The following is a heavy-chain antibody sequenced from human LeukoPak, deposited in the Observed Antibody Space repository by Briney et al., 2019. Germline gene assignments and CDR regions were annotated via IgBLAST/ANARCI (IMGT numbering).Heavy chain of an antibody. Sequence: PGGSLRLSCAASGFTFSSYWMNWVRQAPGKGLEWVANIKQDGSEKYYVDSVKGRFTISRDNAKNSLYLQMNSLRAEDTALYYCAKVRRRWLQLPDFFDYWGQGTLVTVSS. CDR3: AKVRRRWLQLPDFFDY. D-gene: IGHD5-24*01. J-gene: IGHJ4*02. V-gene: IGHV3-7*03. CDR1: GFTFSSYW. CDR2: IKQDGSEK.